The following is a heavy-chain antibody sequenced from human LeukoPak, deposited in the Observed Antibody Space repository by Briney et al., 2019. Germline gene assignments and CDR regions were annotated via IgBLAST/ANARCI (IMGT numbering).Heavy chain of an antibody. Sequence: GGSLRLSCAASGFIFSISDMHWVRQAPGKGLQWVAFISYDGSKKHCADSVQGRCTISRDNSKNTLSLQLNSLRPDHTAVFYCSQGLLSWGQGTLLTVAA. V-gene: IGHV3-30*02. CDR2: ISYDGSKK. J-gene: IGHJ5*02. CDR3: SQGLLS. CDR1: GFIFSISD.